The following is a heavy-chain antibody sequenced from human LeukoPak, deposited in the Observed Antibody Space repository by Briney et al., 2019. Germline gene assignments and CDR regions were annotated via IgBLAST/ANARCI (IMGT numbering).Heavy chain of an antibody. CDR1: GGSISSYY. V-gene: IGHV4-59*01. Sequence: SETLSLTCTVSGGSISSYYWSWIRQPPGKGLEWIGYIYYNGSTNYNPSLKTRVTISVDTSKNQLSLKLSSVTAADTAVYYCARESHWYFDYWGQGTLVTVSS. D-gene: IGHD2-8*02. CDR3: ARESHWYFDY. J-gene: IGHJ4*02. CDR2: IYYNGST.